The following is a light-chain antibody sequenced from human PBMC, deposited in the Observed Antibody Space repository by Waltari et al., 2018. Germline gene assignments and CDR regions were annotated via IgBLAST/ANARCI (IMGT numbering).Light chain of an antibody. CDR1: GRAVGGSHY. V-gene: IGLV2-14*01. Sequence: QSALPQPASVSGAHGPPITISRTRPGRAVGGSHYVPWYQQHPAKAPKLMFYDVSKRPSGVSKRFSGSKSGNTASLTISGLQAEDEADYYCSSYTSSSTWVFGGGTKLTVL. CDR2: DVS. CDR3: SSYTSSSTWV. J-gene: IGLJ3*02.